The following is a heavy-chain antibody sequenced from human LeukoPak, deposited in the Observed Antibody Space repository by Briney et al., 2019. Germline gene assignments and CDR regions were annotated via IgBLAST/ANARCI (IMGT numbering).Heavy chain of an antibody. V-gene: IGHV3-74*01. CDR2: INGDGSAT. CDR3: ARGSGYSYGSFDY. CDR1: RFTFSSYW. D-gene: IGHD5-18*01. Sequence: GGSLRLSCAASRFTFSSYWMHWVRQAPGKGLVWVSHINGDGSATIYADSVKGRLTISRDNAKNTLYLQMNSLRAEDTAVYYCARGSGYSYGSFDYWGQGTLVTVSS. J-gene: IGHJ4*02.